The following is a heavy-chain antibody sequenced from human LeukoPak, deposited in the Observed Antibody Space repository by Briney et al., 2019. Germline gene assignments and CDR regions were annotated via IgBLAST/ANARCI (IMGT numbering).Heavy chain of an antibody. V-gene: IGHV3-7*01. CDR2: IKQDGSEK. D-gene: IGHD3/OR15-3a*01. CDR3: ARGTGTGWRFDF. J-gene: IGHJ4*02. Sequence: GGSLRLSCAASGFTFSRYWMSWVRQAPGKGLEWVANIKQDGSEKYYVDSVKGRFTVSRDNAKNSVYLQMNSVRDDDTAVYYCARGTGTGWRFDFWGQGTLVTVSS. CDR1: GFTFSRYW.